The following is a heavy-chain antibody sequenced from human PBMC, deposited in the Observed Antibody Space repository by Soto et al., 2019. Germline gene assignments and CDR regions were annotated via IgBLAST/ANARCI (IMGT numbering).Heavy chain of an antibody. J-gene: IGHJ6*02. V-gene: IGHV1-3*01. D-gene: IGHD2-21*02. Sequence: QVPLVQSGAEVKKPGASVKVSCKASGYTFTSYAMHWVRQAPGQRLEWMGWINAGNGNTKYSQKFQGRVTITRDTSASTAYMELSSLRSEDTAVYYCASLGAYCGGDCYSSYYYGMDVWGQGTTVTVSS. CDR1: GYTFTSYA. CDR2: INAGNGNT. CDR3: ASLGAYCGGDCYSSYYYGMDV.